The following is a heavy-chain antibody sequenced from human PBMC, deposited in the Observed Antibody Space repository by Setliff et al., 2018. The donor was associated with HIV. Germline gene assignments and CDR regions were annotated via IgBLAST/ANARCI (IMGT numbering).Heavy chain of an antibody. J-gene: IGHJ6*02. Sequence: LSLTCTVSGGSISSSSYYWGWIRQPPGKGLEWIGEITDDGTATYTSSLKSRVTISLDTSKKQLSLKVTSVTAADTAIYYCARGRSCESDWCWLYYNYYYGMDVWAQGTAVTVSS. D-gene: IGHD2-8*01. CDR1: GGSISSSSYY. CDR2: ITDDGTA. CDR3: ARGRSCESDWCWLYYNYYYGMDV. V-gene: IGHV4-39*02.